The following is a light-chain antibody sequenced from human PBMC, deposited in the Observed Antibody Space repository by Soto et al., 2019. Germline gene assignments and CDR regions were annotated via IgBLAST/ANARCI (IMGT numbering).Light chain of an antibody. V-gene: IGKV3-15*01. Sequence: EIGMTQSPATLSVYQGERATLSCRASQSITSSLAWYQQKPGQAPRLLIYGTSTRATGVPARFSGSGSLTEFSLTISSLQSEDFTVYYCQQFYAWPRTFGQGTKVDI. CDR2: GTS. CDR3: QQFYAWPRT. J-gene: IGKJ1*01. CDR1: QSITSS.